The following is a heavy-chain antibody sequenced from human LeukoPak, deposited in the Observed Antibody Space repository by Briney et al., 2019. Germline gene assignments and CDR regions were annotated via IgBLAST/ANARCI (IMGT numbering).Heavy chain of an antibody. J-gene: IGHJ6*03. CDR3: ARVSIVPADSTYYYYYYMDV. D-gene: IGHD2-2*01. V-gene: IGHV4-59*01. CDR2: IYYSGST. CDR1: GGSISSYY. Sequence: SETLCLTCTVSGGSISSYYWSWIRQPPGKGLEWIGYIYYSGSTNYNPSLKSRVTISVDTSKNQFSLKLSSVTAADTAVYYCARVSIVPADSTYYYYYYMDVWGKGTTVTVSS.